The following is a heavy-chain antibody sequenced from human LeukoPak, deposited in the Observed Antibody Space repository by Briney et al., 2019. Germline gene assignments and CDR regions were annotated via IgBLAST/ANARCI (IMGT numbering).Heavy chain of an antibody. J-gene: IGHJ4*02. D-gene: IGHD3-3*01. CDR3: ARDPVYDFWSSYNMGWDY. V-gene: IGHV1-18*01. CDR1: GYTFTIYG. CDR2: ISAYNGNT. Sequence: GASVTVSCKASGYTFTIYGISWVRQAPGQGLGWMGWISAYNGNTNYAQKLQGRVTMTTDTSTSTAYMELRSLRSDDTAVYYCARDPVYDFWSSYNMGWDYWGQGTLVTVSS.